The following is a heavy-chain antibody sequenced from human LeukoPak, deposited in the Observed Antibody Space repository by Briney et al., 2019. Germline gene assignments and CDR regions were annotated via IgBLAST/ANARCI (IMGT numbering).Heavy chain of an antibody. CDR1: GDSVSSGNYY. D-gene: IGHD6-13*01. CDR2: IHYSGST. CDR3: ARAGFSTYDY. Sequence: PSETLSLTCTVSGDSVSSGNYYWSWVRQPPGKGLEWIGYIHYSGSTYYNPSLKSRVTISVDTSKNQFSLKLSSVTAADTAVYYCARAGFSTYDYWGQGTLVTVSS. J-gene: IGHJ4*02. V-gene: IGHV4-31*03.